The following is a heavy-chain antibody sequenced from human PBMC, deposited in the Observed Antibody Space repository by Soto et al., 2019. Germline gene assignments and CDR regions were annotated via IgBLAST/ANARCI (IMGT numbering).Heavy chain of an antibody. J-gene: IGHJ4*02. CDR2: IISSGGST. Sequence: PGGSLRLSCATSGFTCSSYAMSWVRQAPGKGLEWVSGIISSGGSTYYADSVKGRFTISRDNSKNTLSLQMNSLRVEDTAVYYCAKDRSQYDHWGQGTLVTVSS. V-gene: IGHV3-23*01. CDR3: AKDRSQYDH. CDR1: GFTCSSYA.